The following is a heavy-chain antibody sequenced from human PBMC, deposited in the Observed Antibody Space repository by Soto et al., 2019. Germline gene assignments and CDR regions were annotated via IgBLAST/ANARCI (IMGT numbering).Heavy chain of an antibody. CDR1: GYSFTSYW. CDR2: IDPSDSYT. V-gene: IGHV5-10-1*01. D-gene: IGHD3-22*01. J-gene: IGHJ5*02. CDR3: ARRTPNYYDSSGYSSWFDP. Sequence: PGESLKISCKGSGYSFTSYWISWVRQMPGKGLEWMGRIDPSDSYTNYSPSFQGHVTISADKSISTAYLQWSSLKASGTAMYYCARRTPNYYDSSGYSSWFDPWGQGTLVTVSS.